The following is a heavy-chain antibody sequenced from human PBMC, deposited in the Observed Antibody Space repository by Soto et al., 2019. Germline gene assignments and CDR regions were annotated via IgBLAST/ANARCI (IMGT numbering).Heavy chain of an antibody. V-gene: IGHV3-74*01. Sequence: EVQLVESGGGLVQPGGSLRLSCAASGFTFSAYWMHWVRQAPGEGLVCVSRINSDGTTINYADSVKGRFTISRDNAENTLYLQMNSLRAEDTAVYYCARGEMATIWPLAYWGQGALVTVSS. CDR1: GFTFSAYW. CDR3: ARGEMATIWPLAY. J-gene: IGHJ4*02. CDR2: INSDGTTI. D-gene: IGHD5-12*01.